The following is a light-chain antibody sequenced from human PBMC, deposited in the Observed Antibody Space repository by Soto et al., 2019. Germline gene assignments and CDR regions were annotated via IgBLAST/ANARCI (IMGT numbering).Light chain of an antibody. CDR2: NNN. J-gene: IGLJ1*01. V-gene: IGLV1-44*01. Sequence: QSELTQPPSASGTPGQRVTVSCSGSIANIGRNIVNWFQQLPGAAPKLLIFNNNQQPSGVPDRFSGSKSGTSASLAITCLQDEDEADYYCQSYDSSLSGYVFGPGTKLTVL. CDR3: QSYDSSLSGYV. CDR1: IANIGRNI.